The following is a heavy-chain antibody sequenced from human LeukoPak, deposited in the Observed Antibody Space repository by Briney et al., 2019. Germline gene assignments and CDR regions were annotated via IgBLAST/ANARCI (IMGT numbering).Heavy chain of an antibody. CDR2: ISSDGSNK. J-gene: IGHJ4*02. Sequence: GRSLRLPCAASGFTFSTYAMHWVRQAPGKGLEWMALISSDGSNKYYADSVEGRFTISRDNSRNTLYLEVNNVRADDTALYYCTKGGVGSGSYYRCDNWGQGTLVTVSS. CDR3: TKGGVGSGSYYRCDN. D-gene: IGHD3-10*01. V-gene: IGHV3-30*18. CDR1: GFTFSTYA.